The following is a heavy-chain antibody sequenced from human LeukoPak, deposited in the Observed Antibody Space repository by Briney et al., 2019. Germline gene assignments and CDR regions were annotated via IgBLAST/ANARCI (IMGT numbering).Heavy chain of an antibody. J-gene: IGHJ5*02. CDR1: GFTVSSNY. CDR2: IGSNGITT. Sequence: PGGSLRLSCAASGFTVSSNYMSWVRQAPGKGLQHVSVIGSNGITTNFADSVRGRFTISRDNSKNTLFLQMTSLRPEDTAIYYCVRDGADFGENGWFDPWGQGTLVTVSS. V-gene: IGHV3-64D*09. CDR3: VRDGADFGENGWFDP. D-gene: IGHD3-10*01.